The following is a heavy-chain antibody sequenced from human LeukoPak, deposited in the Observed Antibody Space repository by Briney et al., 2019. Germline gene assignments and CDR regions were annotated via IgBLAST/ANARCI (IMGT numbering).Heavy chain of an antibody. CDR2: VSDGGGAT. CDR3: AKAIGHVIPAASRWYDP. J-gene: IGHJ5*02. Sequence: PGGSLRLSCAASGFTFSTYAMAWVRQAPGKGLEWVSTVSDGGGATYHADSVKGRFTISRDNFKNTLYLQMNSLRVEDTAVYYCAKAIGHVIPAASRWYDPWGQGTLVTVSS. V-gene: IGHV3-23*01. CDR1: GFTFSTYA. D-gene: IGHD2-2*01.